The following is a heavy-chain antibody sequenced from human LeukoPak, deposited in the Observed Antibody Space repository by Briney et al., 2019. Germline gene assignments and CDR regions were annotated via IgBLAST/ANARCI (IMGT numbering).Heavy chain of an antibody. V-gene: IGHV3-23*01. Sequence: PGGSLRLSCATSGFTFSSYAMSWVRQAPGKGLEWVSAISGSGGSTYYADSVKGRFTISRDNSKNTLYLQMNSLRAEDTAVYYCAISSASGSPTFDYWGQGTLVTVSS. CDR3: AISSASGSPTFDY. J-gene: IGHJ4*02. D-gene: IGHD1-26*01. CDR1: GFTFSSYA. CDR2: ISGSGGST.